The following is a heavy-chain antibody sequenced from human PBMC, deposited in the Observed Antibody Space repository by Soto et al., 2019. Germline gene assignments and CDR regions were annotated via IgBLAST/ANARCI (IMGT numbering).Heavy chain of an antibody. CDR1: GFSFGTYV. Sequence: LRLSCAASGFSFGTYVMSWVRQAPGKGLEWVSSISDRGGPTYYADSVKGRFTVSRDDSENTLFLQMNSLRVEDTAVYYCATVDYRNFWGQGTLVTVSS. CDR3: ATVDYRNF. J-gene: IGHJ4*02. D-gene: IGHD3-9*01. CDR2: ISDRGGPT. V-gene: IGHV3-23*01.